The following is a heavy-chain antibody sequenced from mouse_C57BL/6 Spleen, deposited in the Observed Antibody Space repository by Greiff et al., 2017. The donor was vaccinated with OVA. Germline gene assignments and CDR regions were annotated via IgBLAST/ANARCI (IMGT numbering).Heavy chain of an antibody. CDR3: ARGADGYLDY. Sequence: EVKVVESGGGLVQSGRSLRLSCATSGFTFSDFYMEWVRQAPGKGLEWIAASRTKANDYTTEYSASVKGRFIVSRDTSQSILYLQMNALRAEDTAIYYCARGADGYLDYWGQGTTLTVSS. J-gene: IGHJ2*01. V-gene: IGHV7-1*01. CDR1: GFTFSDFY. CDR2: SRTKANDYTT. D-gene: IGHD2-3*01.